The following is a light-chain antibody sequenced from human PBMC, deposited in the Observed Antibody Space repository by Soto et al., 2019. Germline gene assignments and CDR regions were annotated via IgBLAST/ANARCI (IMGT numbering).Light chain of an antibody. CDR1: SGSVSTNYC. Sequence: QTVVTQEPSFSVSPGGTVTLTCDLSSGSVSTNYCPSWYQQTPGQAPRTLIYRTNTRSSGVPDRFSGSILGNKAALTITGAQADDESDYYCVLYMGSVPVFGGGTKVTVL. CDR2: RTN. J-gene: IGLJ2*01. CDR3: VLYMGSVPV. V-gene: IGLV8-61*01.